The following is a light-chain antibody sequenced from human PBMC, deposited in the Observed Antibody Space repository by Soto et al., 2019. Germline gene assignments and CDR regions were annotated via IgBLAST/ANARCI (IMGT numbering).Light chain of an antibody. V-gene: IGKV3-11*01. CDR3: QQYAVSPIT. J-gene: IGKJ5*01. CDR2: DAS. Sequence: EIVLTRSPATLSLSLAEKGNRSWRASQSVSSYLAWYQQKPGQAPRLLIYDASNRATGIPDRFSGSGSGTDFSPALRRLKPEDFAVFYCQQYAVSPITFGQGTRLEIK. CDR1: QSVSSY.